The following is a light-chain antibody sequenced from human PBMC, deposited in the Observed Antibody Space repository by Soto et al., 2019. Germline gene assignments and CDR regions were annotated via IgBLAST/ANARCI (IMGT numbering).Light chain of an antibody. J-gene: IGKJ5*01. CDR3: QQYDDLPIT. CDR2: AAS. CDR1: QSVSTY. V-gene: IGKV1-33*01. Sequence: DIQMTQSPSSLSASVGDRVTITCRASQSVSTYLNWYQQKPGKAPKLLIYAASTLLSGVPSRFRGSGSGTEFSFNITSLQPEDVATYYCQQYDDLPITFGQGRRLAI.